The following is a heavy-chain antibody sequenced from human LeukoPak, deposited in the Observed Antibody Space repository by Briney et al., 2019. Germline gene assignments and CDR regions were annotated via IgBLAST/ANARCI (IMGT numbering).Heavy chain of an antibody. V-gene: IGHV1-46*01. CDR2: INPNSGST. D-gene: IGHD3-10*01. CDR3: ARVGTYGHDGLDV. J-gene: IGHJ6*02. CDR1: GYTFTSHF. Sequence: ASVKVSRKASGYTFTSHFIHWVRQAPGQGLEWIGIINPNSGSTTCAQNVQGRVTMTRDTSTSTLYMELSSLKSEDTAVYFCARVGTYGHDGLDVWGQGTTVTVSS.